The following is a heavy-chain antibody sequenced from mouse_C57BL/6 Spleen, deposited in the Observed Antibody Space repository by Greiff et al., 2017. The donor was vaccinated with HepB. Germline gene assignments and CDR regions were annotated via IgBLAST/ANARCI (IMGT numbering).Heavy chain of an antibody. CDR3: ARGDSNLEIGYFDV. D-gene: IGHD2-5*01. CDR1: GYTFTSYW. Sequence: VQLQQPGAELVKPGASVKMSCKASGYTFTSYWITWVKQRPGQGLEWIGDIYPGSGSTNYNEKFKSKATLTVDTSSSTAYMQLSSLTSEDSAVYYCARGDSNLEIGYFDVWGTGTTVTVSS. V-gene: IGHV1-55*01. CDR2: IYPGSGST. J-gene: IGHJ1*03.